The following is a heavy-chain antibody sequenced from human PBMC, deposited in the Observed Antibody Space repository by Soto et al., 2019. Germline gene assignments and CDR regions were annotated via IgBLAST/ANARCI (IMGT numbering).Heavy chain of an antibody. CDR1: GYTFTSSG. J-gene: IGHJ6*02. CDR2: ISAYNGNT. Sequence: ASVKVSCKASGYTFTSSGISWVRQAPGQGIEWMGWISAYNGNTNYAQKLQGRVTMTTDTSTSTAYMELRSPRSDDTAVYYCARAKDIVVVPAAMPGSLFSGVWGQGTTVTVSS. CDR3: ARAKDIVVVPAAMPGSLFSGV. D-gene: IGHD2-2*01. V-gene: IGHV1-18*01.